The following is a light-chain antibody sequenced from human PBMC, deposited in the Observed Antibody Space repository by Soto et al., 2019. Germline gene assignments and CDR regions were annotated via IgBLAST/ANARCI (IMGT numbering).Light chain of an antibody. CDR1: QSISSN. V-gene: IGKV3-15*01. J-gene: IGKJ4*01. CDR2: GAS. CDR3: QHYNNLPLT. Sequence: IGMKLSLVTLSVSPGERATLSCRASQSISSNLAWYQQKPGQAPRLLISGASTRATGIPARFSGSGSGTEFTLTISSLQSEDFAVYYCQHYNNLPLTFGGGTKVDIK.